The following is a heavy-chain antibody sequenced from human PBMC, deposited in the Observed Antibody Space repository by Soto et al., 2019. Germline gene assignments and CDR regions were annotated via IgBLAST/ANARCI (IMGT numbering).Heavy chain of an antibody. CDR1: KFSFSGYW. CDR3: ARVASGSYDWFDP. Sequence: EMQLVESGGDLVQPGGSLRLSCAASKFSFSGYWLHWVRQPPGKGLMWVSRINPDGSRTTYADSVKGRFTISRDNAKNTLFLQMNSLRAEDTAVYYCARVASGSYDWFDPWCQGTLVTVSS. J-gene: IGHJ5*02. CDR2: INPDGSRT. V-gene: IGHV3-74*01. D-gene: IGHD1-26*01.